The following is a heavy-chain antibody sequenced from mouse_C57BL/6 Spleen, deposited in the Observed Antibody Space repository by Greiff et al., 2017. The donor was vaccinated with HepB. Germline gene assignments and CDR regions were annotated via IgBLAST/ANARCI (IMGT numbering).Heavy chain of an antibody. CDR2: ISSGSSTI. V-gene: IGHV5-17*01. CDR3: ARNYYAPNAMDY. Sequence: EVMLVESGGGLVKPGGSLKLSCAASGFTFSDYGMHWVRQAPEKGLEWVAYISSGSSTIYYADTVKGRFTISRDNAKNTLFLQMTSLRSEDTAMYYCARNYYAPNAMDYWGQGTSVTVSS. D-gene: IGHD2-1*01. CDR1: GFTFSDYG. J-gene: IGHJ4*01.